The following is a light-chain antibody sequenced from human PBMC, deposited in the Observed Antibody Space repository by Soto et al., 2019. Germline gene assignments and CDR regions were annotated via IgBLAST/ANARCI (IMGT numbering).Light chain of an antibody. CDR2: DVT. Sequence: QSALTQPRSVSGSPGQSVTISCTGTSSDVGGYNYVSWYQQHPGKAPKLMIYDVTKRPSGVPDRFSGSKSGNTASLTISGLQAVDAADYYCCSYANTYKVFGTGTKLTVL. CDR1: SSDVGGYNY. CDR3: CSYANTYKV. V-gene: IGLV2-11*01. J-gene: IGLJ1*01.